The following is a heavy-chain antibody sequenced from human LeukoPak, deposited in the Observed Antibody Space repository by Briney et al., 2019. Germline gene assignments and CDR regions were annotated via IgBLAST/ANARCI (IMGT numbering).Heavy chain of an antibody. J-gene: IGHJ4*02. CDR2: ISGSSSDI. CDR1: GFTFSNYA. V-gene: IGHV3-21*01. Sequence: GGSLRLSCAASGFTFSNYAMNWVRQAPGKGLEWVSSISGSSSDIYYADSVKGRFTISRDNAKNSLYLQINRLRAEDTAIYYCARRGYYDSSGYDYWGQGTLVTVSS. D-gene: IGHD3-22*01. CDR3: ARRGYYDSSGYDY.